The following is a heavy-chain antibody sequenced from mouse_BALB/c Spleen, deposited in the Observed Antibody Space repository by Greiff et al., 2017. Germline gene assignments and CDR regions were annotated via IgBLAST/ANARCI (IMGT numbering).Heavy chain of an antibody. CDR2: ISYSGST. J-gene: IGHJ3*01. CDR1: GYSITSDYA. V-gene: IGHV3-2*02. Sequence: EVHLVESGPGLVKPSQSLSLTCTVTGYSITSDYAWNWIRQFPGNKLEWMGYISYSGSTSYNPSLKSRISITRDTSKNQFFLQLNSVTTEDTATYYCARPYYGSSLFAYWGQGTLVTVSA. D-gene: IGHD1-1*01. CDR3: ARPYYGSSLFAY.